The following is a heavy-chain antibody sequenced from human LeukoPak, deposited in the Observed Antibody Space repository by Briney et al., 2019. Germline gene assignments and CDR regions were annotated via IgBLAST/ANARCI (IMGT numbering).Heavy chain of an antibody. Sequence: SETLSLTCTVSGGSISSYYWTWIRQPPGKGLEWIGYIYYSGSTNYNPSLKSRITISEDTSKNQFSLKLSSVTAADTAVYYCARHVPVGATPFDYWGQGTLVTVSS. J-gene: IGHJ4*02. V-gene: IGHV4-59*08. CDR3: ARHVPVGATPFDY. CDR2: IYYSGST. CDR1: GGSISSYY. D-gene: IGHD1-26*01.